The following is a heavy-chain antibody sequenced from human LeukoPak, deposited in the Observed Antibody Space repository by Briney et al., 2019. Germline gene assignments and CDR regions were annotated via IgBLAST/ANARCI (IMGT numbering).Heavy chain of an antibody. CDR1: GFTFSSYG. J-gene: IGHJ4*02. D-gene: IGHD3-22*01. Sequence: GGSLRLSCAASGFTFSSYGMHWVRQAPGKGLEWVAVIWYDGSNKYYADSVKGRFTISRDNSKNTLYPQMNSLRAEDTAVYYCALGEGPVYYYDSSGYKDYWGQGTLVTVSS. V-gene: IGHV3-33*01. CDR2: IWYDGSNK. CDR3: ALGEGPVYYYDSSGYKDY.